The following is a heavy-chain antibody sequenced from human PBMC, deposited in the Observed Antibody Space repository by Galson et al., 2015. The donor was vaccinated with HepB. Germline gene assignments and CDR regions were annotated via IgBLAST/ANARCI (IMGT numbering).Heavy chain of an antibody. D-gene: IGHD1-1*01. Sequence: SVKVSCKASGGTFSSYAISWVRQAPGQGLEWMGGIIPIFGTANYAQKFQGRVTITADESTSTAYMELSSLRSGDTAVYYCARDRSPAGTHSGFDYWGQGTLVTVPS. J-gene: IGHJ4*02. V-gene: IGHV1-69*13. CDR1: GGTFSSYA. CDR3: ARDRSPAGTHSGFDY. CDR2: IIPIFGTA.